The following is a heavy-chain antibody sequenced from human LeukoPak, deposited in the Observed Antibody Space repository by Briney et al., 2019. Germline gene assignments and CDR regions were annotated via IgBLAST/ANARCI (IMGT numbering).Heavy chain of an antibody. CDR1: GFTFSSYW. D-gene: IGHD3-9*01. CDR3: ARGVYYDILTGYPSGIYFDY. V-gene: IGHV3-7*01. Sequence: GGSLRLSCAASGFTFSSYWMSWVRQAPGKGLEWVANIKQDGSEKYYVDSVKGRFTISRDNAKNSLYLQVNSLRAEDTAVYYCARGVYYDILTGYPSGIYFDYWGQGTLVTVSS. CDR2: IKQDGSEK. J-gene: IGHJ4*02.